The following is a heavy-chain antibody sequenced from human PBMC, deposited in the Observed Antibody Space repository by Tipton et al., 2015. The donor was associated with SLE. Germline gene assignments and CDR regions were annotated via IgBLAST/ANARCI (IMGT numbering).Heavy chain of an antibody. V-gene: IGHV1-69*01. J-gene: IGHJ2*01. CDR2: IIPIFGTA. D-gene: IGHD3-22*01. CDR1: GGAGRYA. Sequence: QSGAEVKKPGSSVKVSCKASGGAGRYAFSWVRQAPGQGLEWMGGIIPIFGTANYAQKFQGRITITADGSTSTAYVEMSSLRSEDTAVYYCASSEKRCGYEDWYFYLWGRGTLVSVSS. CDR3: ASSEKRCGYEDWYFYL.